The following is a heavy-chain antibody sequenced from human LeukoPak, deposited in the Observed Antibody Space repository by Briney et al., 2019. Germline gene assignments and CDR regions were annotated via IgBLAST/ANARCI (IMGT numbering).Heavy chain of an antibody. CDR2: VSKSSDYI. CDR3: AREEDSRAIRTSDGLDV. CDR1: GFTFNSYT. D-gene: IGHD3-22*01. Sequence: GGSLRLSCAASGFTFNSYTMNWVRQAPGQGLKWVSCVSKSSDYIYYADSVRGRFTISRDNAKNLVYLEMNSLRAEDTGVYYCAREEDSRAIRTSDGLDVWGEGTTVTVSP. J-gene: IGHJ6*04. V-gene: IGHV3-21*01.